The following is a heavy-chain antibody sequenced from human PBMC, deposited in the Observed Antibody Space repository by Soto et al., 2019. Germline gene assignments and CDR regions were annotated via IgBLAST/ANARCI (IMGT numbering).Heavy chain of an antibody. CDR3: ARDGGRHSGGIEY. J-gene: IGHJ4*02. V-gene: IGHV1-69*01. CDR2: IIPIFGTA. Sequence: QVQLVQSGAEVKKPGSSVKVSCKASGGTFSSYSINWVRQAPGQGLEWMGEIIPIFGTANYAKKFQGRVTITADESTSTAYLELSSLRSEDRAVYYCARDGGRHSGGIEYWGQGTLVNVSS. CDR1: GGTFSSYS. D-gene: IGHD1-26*01.